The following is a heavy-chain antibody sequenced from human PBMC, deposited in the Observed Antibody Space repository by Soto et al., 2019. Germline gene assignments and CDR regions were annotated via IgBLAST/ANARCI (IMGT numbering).Heavy chain of an antibody. CDR3: AREIMITFGGVIAPAYGMDV. CDR2: ISSSCTI. D-gene: IGHD3-16*02. CDR1: GFTFSSYS. J-gene: IGHJ6*02. V-gene: IGHV3-48*02. Sequence: PGGSVRLSCAASGFTFSSYSMNWVRQAPGKGLEWVSYISSSCTIYYADSVKGRFTISRDNAKNSLYLQMNSLRDEDTAVYYCAREIMITFGGVIAPAYGMDVWGQGTTVTVSS.